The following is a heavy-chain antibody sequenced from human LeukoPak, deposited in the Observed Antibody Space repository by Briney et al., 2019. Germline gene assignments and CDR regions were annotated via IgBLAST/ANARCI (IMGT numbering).Heavy chain of an antibody. D-gene: IGHD6-19*01. V-gene: IGHV4-59*01. Sequence: PSETLSLTCTVSGGSISSYYWSWIRQPPGKGLEWIGYIYYSGSTNYNPSLKSRVTISVDTSKNQFSLKLSSVTAADTAVYYCAGTHLPSRYSSGWYDYWGQGTLVTVSS. CDR3: AGTHLPSRYSSGWYDY. J-gene: IGHJ4*02. CDR1: GGSISSYY. CDR2: IYYSGST.